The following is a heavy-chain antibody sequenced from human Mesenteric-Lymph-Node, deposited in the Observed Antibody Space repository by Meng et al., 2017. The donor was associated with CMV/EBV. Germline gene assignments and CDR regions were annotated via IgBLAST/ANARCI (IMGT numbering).Heavy chain of an antibody. Sequence: QVQLVQSRAEVGKPGASVRVPCKASGYTFTDFYIHWVRQAPGQGLEWMGRINPNSGVSNSAQNFQGRVTMTRDTSISTAYMDLGRLTSDDTAVYYCARDNVNPEGFDPWGQGTLVTVSS. D-gene: IGHD2/OR15-2a*01. V-gene: IGHV1-2*06. CDR1: GYTFTDFY. CDR2: INPNSGVS. J-gene: IGHJ5*02. CDR3: ARDNVNPEGFDP.